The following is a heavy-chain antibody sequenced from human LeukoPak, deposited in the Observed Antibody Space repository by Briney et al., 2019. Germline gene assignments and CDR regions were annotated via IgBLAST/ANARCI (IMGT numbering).Heavy chain of an antibody. V-gene: IGHV3-23*01. CDR2: ISGSGGST. CDR1: GFSFSNYA. CDR3: AKSSYYDASGYYREYYFDS. D-gene: IGHD3-22*01. Sequence: GGSLRLSCVPSGFSFSNYAMGWVRQAPGKGLEWVSSISGSGGSTHYVESVKGRFTISRDKTKNTLYLQMNSLRAEDTAVYYCAKSSYYDASGYYREYYFDSWGQGTLVTVSS. J-gene: IGHJ4*02.